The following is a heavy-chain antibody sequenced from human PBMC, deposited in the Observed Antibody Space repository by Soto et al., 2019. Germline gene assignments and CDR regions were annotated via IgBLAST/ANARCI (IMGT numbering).Heavy chain of an antibody. D-gene: IGHD4-17*01. V-gene: IGHV4-59*01. CDR3: ARDDTTGLFDF. CDR2: ISHTGRT. CDR1: PGSMRTYH. Sequence: PSETLSLTCSVSPGSMRTYHWTWIRQSPGKGLEWIGQISHTGRTKYNPSLESRVTISVDTSRKQFSLKLSSVTAADTALYYCARDDTTGLFDFWGQGTLVTVSS. J-gene: IGHJ4*02.